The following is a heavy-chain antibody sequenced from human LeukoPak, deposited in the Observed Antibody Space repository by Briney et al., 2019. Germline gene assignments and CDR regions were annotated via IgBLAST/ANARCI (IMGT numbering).Heavy chain of an antibody. J-gene: IGHJ5*02. D-gene: IGHD6-19*01. V-gene: IGHV4-34*01. Sequence: PSETLSLTCAVYGGSFSGYYWSWIRQPPGKGLEWIGEINHSGSTNYNPSLKSRVTISTDTSKNQFSLRLSSVTAADTAVYYCARAGSIAVAALSPWGQGTLVTVSS. CDR3: ARAGSIAVAALSP. CDR1: GGSFSGYY. CDR2: INHSGST.